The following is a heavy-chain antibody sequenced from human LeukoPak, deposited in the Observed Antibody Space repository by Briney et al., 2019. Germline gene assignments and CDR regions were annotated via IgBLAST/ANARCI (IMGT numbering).Heavy chain of an antibody. CDR3: ARDTPIVVVPAAPPHYYMDV. Sequence: SETLSLTCTVSGGSISSYYWSWIRQPAGKGLEWIGRIYTSGSTNYNHSLKSRVTMSVDTSKNQFSLKLSSVTAADTAVYYCARDTPIVVVPAAPPHYYMDVWGKGTTVTVSS. CDR2: IYTSGST. D-gene: IGHD2-2*01. J-gene: IGHJ6*03. CDR1: GGSISSYY. V-gene: IGHV4-4*07.